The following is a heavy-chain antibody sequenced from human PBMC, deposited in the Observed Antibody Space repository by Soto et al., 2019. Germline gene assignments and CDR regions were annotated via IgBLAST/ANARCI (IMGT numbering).Heavy chain of an antibody. J-gene: IGHJ5*02. D-gene: IGHD2-15*01. Sequence: PGGSLRLSCATSGFTFRSYWMSWVRQAPGKGLEWVANIKEDGSGKYFGDSVRGRFTISRDNAKNSLYLQMMSLTAEDTAIYYCVRGGGGGLFDPWGQGTMVTVSS. CDR1: GFTFRSYW. CDR3: VRGGGGGLFDP. CDR2: IKEDGSGK. V-gene: IGHV3-7*01.